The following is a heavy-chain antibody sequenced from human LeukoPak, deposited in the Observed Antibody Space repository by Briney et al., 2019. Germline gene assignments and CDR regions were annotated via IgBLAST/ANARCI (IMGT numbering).Heavy chain of an antibody. CDR2: IYYSGST. CDR3: ARHGAYYYGSGSGNFDY. CDR1: GASIGSYY. V-gene: IGHV4-59*08. Sequence: PSETLSLTCTVSGASIGSYYWSWIRQPPGKGLEWLGYIYYSGSTNYNPSLKSRVTISVDTSKNQFSLKLSSVTAADTAVYYCARHGAYYYGSGSGNFDYWGQGTLVTVSS. J-gene: IGHJ4*02. D-gene: IGHD3-10*01.